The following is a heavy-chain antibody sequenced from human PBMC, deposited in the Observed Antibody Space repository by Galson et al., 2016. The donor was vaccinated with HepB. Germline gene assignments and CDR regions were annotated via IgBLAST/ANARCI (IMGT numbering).Heavy chain of an antibody. CDR2: INGVNGDT. V-gene: IGHV1-3*01. CDR1: GFIFSNYA. J-gene: IGHJ4*02. Sequence: SGFIFSNYALHWVRQAPGQRFEWMGCINGVNGDTKYSQNFQGRVSITSDASASTAYMELSSLRFEDTAVYYCARMWSLVGATDFDYWGQGTLVTVSS. CDR3: ARMWSLVGATDFDY. D-gene: IGHD1-26*01.